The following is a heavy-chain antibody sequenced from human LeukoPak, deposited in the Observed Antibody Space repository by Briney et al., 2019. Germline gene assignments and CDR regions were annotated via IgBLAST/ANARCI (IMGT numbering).Heavy chain of an antibody. D-gene: IGHD2-15*01. V-gene: IGHV4-30-4*01. CDR3: ARAGYCSGGSRYSIPY. Sequence: PSETLSLTCTVSGGSISSGDYYWSWIRQPPGKGLEWIGYIYYSGSTYYNPSLKSRVTISVDTSKNQFSLKLSSVTAADTAVYYCARAGYCSGGSRYSIPYWGQGTLVTVSS. CDR2: IYYSGST. J-gene: IGHJ4*02. CDR1: GGSISSGDYY.